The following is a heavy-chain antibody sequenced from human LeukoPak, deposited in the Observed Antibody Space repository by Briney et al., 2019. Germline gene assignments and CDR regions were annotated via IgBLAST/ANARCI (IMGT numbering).Heavy chain of an antibody. CDR3: VSHITMVRGVIAAFDY. V-gene: IGHV3-23*01. D-gene: IGHD3-10*01. Sequence: GGTLRLSCAASGFTFSSYGMSWVRQAPGKGLEWVSAISGSGGSTYYADSVKGRFTISRDNSKNTLYLQMNSLRAEDTAVYYCVSHITMVRGVIAAFDYWGLGTLVTVSS. CDR1: GFTFSSYG. J-gene: IGHJ4*02. CDR2: ISGSGGST.